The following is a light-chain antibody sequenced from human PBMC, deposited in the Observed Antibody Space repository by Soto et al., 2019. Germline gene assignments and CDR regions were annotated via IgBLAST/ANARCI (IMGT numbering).Light chain of an antibody. Sequence: VMTQSPATLSVSPGERATLSCRASQSVSSNLAWYQQKPGQAPRLLMYGGSTRATGVPARFSGSGSGTEFTLTISSLRSEDFAVYYCQQYNKWPRTFGQGTKVDIK. CDR2: GGS. CDR3: QQYNKWPRT. CDR1: QSVSSN. V-gene: IGKV3D-15*01. J-gene: IGKJ1*01.